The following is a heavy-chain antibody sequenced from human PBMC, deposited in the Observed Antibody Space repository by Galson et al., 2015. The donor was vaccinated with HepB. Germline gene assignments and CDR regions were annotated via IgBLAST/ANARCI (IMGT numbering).Heavy chain of an antibody. CDR3: ASPVATAIDYWYFDL. V-gene: IGHV1-69*13. J-gene: IGHJ2*01. CDR1: GGTFSNCP. D-gene: IGHD2-21*02. Sequence: SVKVSCKASGGTFSNCPINWVRQAPGQGLEWMGGINPIFGTANYAQKFQGRVTITADESTSTAYMELSSLRSEDTAVYYCASPVATAIDYWYFDLWGRGTLVSVSS. CDR2: INPIFGTA.